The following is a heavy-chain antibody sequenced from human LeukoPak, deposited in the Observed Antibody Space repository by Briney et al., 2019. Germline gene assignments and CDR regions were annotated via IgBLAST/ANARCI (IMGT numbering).Heavy chain of an antibody. D-gene: IGHD4-17*01. V-gene: IGHV4-59*01. CDR2: IYYSGST. J-gene: IGHJ3*02. Sequence: SETLSLTCTVSGGSISSYYWSWIRQPPGKGLEWIGYIYYSGSTNYNPSLKSRVTISVDTSKNQFSLKLSSVTAADTAVYYCARDTGYGDYGDAFDIWGQGTMVTVSS. CDR3: ARDTGYGDYGDAFDI. CDR1: GGSISSYY.